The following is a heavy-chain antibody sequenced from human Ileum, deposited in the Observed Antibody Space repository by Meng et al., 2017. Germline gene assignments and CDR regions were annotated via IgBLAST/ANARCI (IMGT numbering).Heavy chain of an antibody. CDR1: GFTFSDYY. CDR2: ISSSGSTI. V-gene: IGHV3-11*01. CDR3: ARRGYSYGYYYYGLDV. D-gene: IGHD5-18*01. Sequence: GESLKISCAGSGFTFSDYYMSWIRQAPGKGLEWVSYISSSGSTIYYADSVKGRFTISRDNAKNSLWLQMNSLRAEDTAVYYCARRGYSYGYYYYGLDVWGQGTTVTVSS. J-gene: IGHJ6*02.